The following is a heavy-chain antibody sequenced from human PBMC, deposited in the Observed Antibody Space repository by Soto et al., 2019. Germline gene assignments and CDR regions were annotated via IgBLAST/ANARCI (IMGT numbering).Heavy chain of an antibody. J-gene: IGHJ4*02. CDR2: IYSSGGT. D-gene: IGHD2-21*01. V-gene: IGHV4-31*03. Sequence: QVQLQESGPGLLRPSETLSLTCTVSGASITSGGHYWSWIRQYPGKGLEWIAYIYSSGGTYFNPSIKSRVTISADTSKKQCSLKLSAVSAADTAVYYCVRDDGALAIPHWGQGTLVTVSS. CDR3: VRDDGALAIPH. CDR1: GASITSGGHY.